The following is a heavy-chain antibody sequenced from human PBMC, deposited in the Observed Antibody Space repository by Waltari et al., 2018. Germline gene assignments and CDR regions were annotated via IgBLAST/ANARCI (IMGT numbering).Heavy chain of an antibody. V-gene: IGHV4-59*08. J-gene: IGHJ5*02. CDR2: IFHSGYS. Sequence: QVQLQESGPGLVKPSETLSLICKVLGGPLATNYWSWIRQSPGKGLEWIGYIFHSGYSSYNPSLKSRVTISVDRSSNQFSLKLTSVTAADTAVYYCARSPSRLGEGLDPWGQGTLVAVSS. CDR3: ARSPSRLGEGLDP. CDR1: GGPLATNY. D-gene: IGHD3-10*01.